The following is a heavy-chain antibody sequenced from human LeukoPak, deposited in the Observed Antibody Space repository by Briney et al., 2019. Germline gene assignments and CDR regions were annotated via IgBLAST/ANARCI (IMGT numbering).Heavy chain of an antibody. J-gene: IGHJ4*02. CDR3: ARVNYYYWSSYGPNVPFFDQ. CDR1: GFTFSSYE. V-gene: IGHV3-48*03. CDR2: ISATGVI. Sequence: GGSLRLSCEASGFTFSSYEMTWVRQAPGEGLEWISYISATGVIKEADSVKGRFTISRDNAKNSLYLQMDSLRGGDTAVYFCARVNYYYWSSYGPNVPFFDQWGQGTLVAVAS. D-gene: IGHD3-3*01.